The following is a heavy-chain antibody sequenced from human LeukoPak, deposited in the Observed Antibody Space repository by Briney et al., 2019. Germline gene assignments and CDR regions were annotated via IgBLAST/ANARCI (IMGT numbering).Heavy chain of an antibody. CDR1: GFTFSSYG. D-gene: IGHD6-19*01. CDR2: IQYDGSNE. J-gene: IGHJ4*02. V-gene: IGHV3-30*02. CDR3: ARDRADSSGWREPGFDY. Sequence: QPGGSLRLSCAASGFTFSSYGMHWVRQAPGKGLEWVAYIQYDGSNEQYADSVKGRFSISRDSSKNILYLQMNSLRAEDTAVYYCARDRADSSGWREPGFDYWGQGTLVTVSS.